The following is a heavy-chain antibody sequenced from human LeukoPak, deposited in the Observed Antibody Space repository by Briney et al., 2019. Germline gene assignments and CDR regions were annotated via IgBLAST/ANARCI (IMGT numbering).Heavy chain of an antibody. V-gene: IGHV1-18*01. Sequence: RASVKVSCKASGYTFTSYGVTWVRQAPGQGLDWVGWISGYNGETKYAQKVQGRVIMTTDTSTSTAYMELRSLRSDDTAVYYCARASAVAGRPNDYWGQGTLVTVSS. J-gene: IGHJ4*02. D-gene: IGHD6-19*01. CDR1: GYTFTSYG. CDR3: ARASAVAGRPNDY. CDR2: ISGYNGET.